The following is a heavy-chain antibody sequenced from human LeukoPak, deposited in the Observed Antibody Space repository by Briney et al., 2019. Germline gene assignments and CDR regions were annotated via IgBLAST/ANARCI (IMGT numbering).Heavy chain of an antibody. CDR2: IYYSGST. D-gene: IGHD3-10*01. J-gene: IGHJ4*02. Sequence: PSETLSLTCTVSGGSISSSSYYWGWIRQPPGKGLEWIGSIYYSGSTYYNPSLKSRVTISVDKSKNQFSLKLSSVTAADTAVYYCARVRGSPSGSYDYWGQGTLVTVSS. V-gene: IGHV4-39*07. CDR1: GGSISSSSYY. CDR3: ARVRGSPSGSYDY.